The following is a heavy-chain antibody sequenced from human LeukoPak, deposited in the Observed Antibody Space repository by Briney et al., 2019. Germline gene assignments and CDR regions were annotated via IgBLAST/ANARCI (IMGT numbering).Heavy chain of an antibody. Sequence: ASVKVSYKASGYTFTGYYMHWVRQAPGQGLEWMGWINPNSGGTDYAQKFQGWVTMTRDTSISTAYMELSRLRSDDTAVYYCARDKRYYGSGSPPGDSDDAFDIWGQGTMVTVSS. V-gene: IGHV1-2*04. J-gene: IGHJ3*02. CDR3: ARDKRYYGSGSPPGDSDDAFDI. CDR2: INPNSGGT. D-gene: IGHD3-10*01. CDR1: GYTFTGYY.